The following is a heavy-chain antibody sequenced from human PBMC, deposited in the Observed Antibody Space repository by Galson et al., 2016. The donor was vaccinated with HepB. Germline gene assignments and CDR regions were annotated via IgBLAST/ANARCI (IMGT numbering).Heavy chain of an antibody. CDR3: ARATRYFDWRYQYGMDV. CDR2: ISSGGYT. Sequence: CAASGLSVSSDYMSWVRQALGKGLEWVAVISSGGYTYYAQSVKGRLTISRDNSKNTLYLQMNRLRAEDTAVYYCARATRYFDWRYQYGMDVWGKGTTVTVSS. V-gene: IGHV3-53*01. D-gene: IGHD3-9*01. CDR1: GLSVSSDY. J-gene: IGHJ6*04.